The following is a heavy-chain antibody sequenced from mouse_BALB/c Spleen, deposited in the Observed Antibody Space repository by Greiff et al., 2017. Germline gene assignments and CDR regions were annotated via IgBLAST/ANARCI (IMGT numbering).Heavy chain of an antibody. J-gene: IGHJ4*01. CDR3: ARGLYYAMDY. V-gene: IGHV14-3*02. Sequence: VQLQQSGAELVKPGASVKLSCTASGFNIKDTYMHWVKQRPEQGLEWIGRIDPANGNTKYDPKFQGKATITADTSSNTAYLQLSSLTSDDTAVYYCARGLYYAMDYWGQGTSVTVSS. CDR2: IDPANGNT. CDR1: GFNIKDTY.